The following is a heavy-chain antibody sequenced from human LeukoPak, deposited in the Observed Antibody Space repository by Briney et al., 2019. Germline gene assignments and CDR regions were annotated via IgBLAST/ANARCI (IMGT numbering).Heavy chain of an antibody. D-gene: IGHD2-21*02. J-gene: IGHJ4*02. CDR1: GFTFSNYA. CDR3: AREANPGAYCGGDCLYYFDY. Sequence: PGGSLRLSCAASGFTFSNYAMRWVRQAPGKGLEWVANIKQDGSEKYYVDSVKGRFTISRDNAKNSLYLQMNSLRAEDTAVYYCAREANPGAYCGGDCLYYFDYWGQGTLVTVSS. V-gene: IGHV3-7*01. CDR2: IKQDGSEK.